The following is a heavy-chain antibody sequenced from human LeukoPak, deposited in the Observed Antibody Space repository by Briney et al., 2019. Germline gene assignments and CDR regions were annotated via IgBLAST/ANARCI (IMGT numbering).Heavy chain of an antibody. CDR1: GFTFSSYW. CDR3: ASGTVGNYALDY. V-gene: IGHV3-7*01. Sequence: GGSLRLSCAASGFTFSSYWMSWVRQAPGKGLEWVANIKQDGSEKYYVDSVKGRFTISRDNAKNSLYLQMNSLRVEDTAVYFCASGTVGNYALDYWGQGTLVTVSS. CDR2: IKQDGSEK. J-gene: IGHJ4*02. D-gene: IGHD1-7*01.